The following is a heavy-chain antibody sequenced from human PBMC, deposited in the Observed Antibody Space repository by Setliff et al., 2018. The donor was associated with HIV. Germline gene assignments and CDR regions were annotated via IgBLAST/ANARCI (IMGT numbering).Heavy chain of an antibody. CDR1: GGSISSHY. D-gene: IGHD6-19*01. CDR2: IYYSGST. Sequence: PSETLSLTCTVSGGSISSHYWSWIRQPPGKGLEWIGYIYYSGSTNYNPSLKSRVTISVDTSRNQFSLKLSSVTAADTAVYYCARGRYSSGWYKDAFDIWGQGAMVTVSS. V-gene: IGHV4-59*08. CDR3: ARGRYSSGWYKDAFDI. J-gene: IGHJ3*02.